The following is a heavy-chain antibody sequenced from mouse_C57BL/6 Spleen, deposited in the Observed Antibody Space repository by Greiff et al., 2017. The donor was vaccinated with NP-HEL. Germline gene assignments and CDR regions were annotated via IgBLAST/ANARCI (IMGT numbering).Heavy chain of an antibody. Sequence: EVKLVESGGDLVKPGGSLKLSCAASGFTFSSYGMSWVRQTPDKRLEWVATISSGGSYTYSPDSVKGRFTISRDNSTTTVYLQMSSLKSEDTAMYYCASEYYDYGEGYYYAMAYWGQGTSVTVAS. CDR1: GFTFSSYG. CDR2: ISSGGSYT. V-gene: IGHV5-6*02. D-gene: IGHD2-4*01. J-gene: IGHJ4*01. CDR3: ASEYYDYGEGYYYAMAY.